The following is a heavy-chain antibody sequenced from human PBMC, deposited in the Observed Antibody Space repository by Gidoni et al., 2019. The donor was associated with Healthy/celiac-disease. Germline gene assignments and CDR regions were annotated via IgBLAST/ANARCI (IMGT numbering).Heavy chain of an antibody. CDR3: ARGYSGSGRYFSFDY. V-gene: IGHV4-59*01. Sequence: QVQLQESGPGLVKPSETRALNGTGSGGSISSYYWSWIRQPPGKGLEWIGYIYYSGRTNYNPSLTSRVTISVDTSKTQFSLKLSSVTAADTAVYYCARGYSGSGRYFSFDYLGQGTLVTVSS. CDR1: GGSISSYY. D-gene: IGHD3-10*01. CDR2: IYYSGRT. J-gene: IGHJ4*02.